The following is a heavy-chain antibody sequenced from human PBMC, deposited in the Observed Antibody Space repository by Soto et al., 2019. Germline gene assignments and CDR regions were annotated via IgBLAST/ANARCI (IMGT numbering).Heavy chain of an antibody. CDR3: ARRAPHYYRSGSYFYYYMDV. Sequence: QVQLVQSGAEVKKPGASVKVSCKASGYTFTSYGISWVRQAPGQGLEGIGWISAYNGNTNYAQKLPGRVSMSTDTPTSTAYRELRSLRSDDPAVYYCARRAPHYYRSGSYFYYYMDVWGKGTTVTVSS. D-gene: IGHD3-10*01. J-gene: IGHJ6*03. CDR1: GYTFTSYG. V-gene: IGHV1-18*01. CDR2: ISAYNGNT.